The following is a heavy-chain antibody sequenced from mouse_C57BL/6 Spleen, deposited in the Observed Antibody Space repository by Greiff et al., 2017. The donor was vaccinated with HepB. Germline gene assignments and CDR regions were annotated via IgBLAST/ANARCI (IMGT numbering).Heavy chain of an antibody. D-gene: IGHD1-1*01. J-gene: IGHJ2*01. CDR2: IYPRDGST. Sequence: VKLVESGPELVKPGASVKLSCKASGYTFTSYDINWVKQRPGQGLEWIGWIYPRDGSTKYNEKFKGKATLTVDTSSSTAYMELHSLTSEDSAVYFCARSGTTVPFDYWGQGTTLTVSS. CDR3: ARSGTTVPFDY. V-gene: IGHV1-85*01. CDR1: GYTFTSYD.